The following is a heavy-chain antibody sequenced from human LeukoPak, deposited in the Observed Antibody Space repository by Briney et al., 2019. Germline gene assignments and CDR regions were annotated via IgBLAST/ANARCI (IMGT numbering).Heavy chain of an antibody. CDR2: INWNGGST. V-gene: IGHV3-20*04. Sequence: PGESLRLSCAASGFTFDDYGMSWVRQAPGKGLEWVSGINWNGGSTGYADSVKGRFTISRDNPKNSLYLQMNSLRAEDTALYYCGRGRINAFDIWGQGTMVSVPA. J-gene: IGHJ3*02. CDR1: GFTFDDYG. D-gene: IGHD3-10*01. CDR3: GRGRINAFDI.